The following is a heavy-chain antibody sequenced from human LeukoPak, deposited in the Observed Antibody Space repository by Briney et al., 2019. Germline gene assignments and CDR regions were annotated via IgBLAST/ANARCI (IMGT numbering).Heavy chain of an antibody. V-gene: IGHV3-48*03. CDR2: ISSSGSTI. D-gene: IGHD6-19*01. CDR1: GFTFSSYE. Sequence: GGSLRLSCAASGFTFSSYEMNWVRQAPGKGLEWVSYISSSGSTIYYADSVKGRFTISRDNAKNSLYLQMNSLRAEDTAVYYCARLAVAGSEAHYWGQGTLVTVSS. J-gene: IGHJ4*02. CDR3: ARLAVAGSEAHY.